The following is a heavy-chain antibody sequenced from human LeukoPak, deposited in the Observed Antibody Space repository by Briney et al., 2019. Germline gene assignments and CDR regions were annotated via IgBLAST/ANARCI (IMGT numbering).Heavy chain of an antibody. D-gene: IGHD3-3*01. V-gene: IGHV2-5*02. CDR3: APSLDISGYYPDFDH. CDR2: IYWDDTK. Sequence: SGPTLVKPTQTLTQTCTFSGFSLPTSGMGVGWIRQPPGKALEWLALIYWDDTKRYSPSLKSRLTITKDTSKNQVVLTMTNMNPVDTATYYCAPSLDISGYYPDFDHWGEGTVVTVSS. J-gene: IGHJ5*02. CDR1: GFSLPTSGMG.